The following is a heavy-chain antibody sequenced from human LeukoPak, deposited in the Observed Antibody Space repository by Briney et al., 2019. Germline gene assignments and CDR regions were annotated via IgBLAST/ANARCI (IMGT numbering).Heavy chain of an antibody. CDR1: GFTLRDYW. CDR2: IKQDGSEK. Sequence: PGGSLRLSCAASGFTLRDYWMGWVRQAPGKGLEWVANIKQDGSEKYYVDSMKGRFTISRDNAKNSLYLQMNSLRAEDTGLYYCARGIAAYYFDHWGQGTLVTVSP. CDR3: ARGIAAYYFDH. D-gene: IGHD6-6*01. J-gene: IGHJ4*02. V-gene: IGHV3-7*01.